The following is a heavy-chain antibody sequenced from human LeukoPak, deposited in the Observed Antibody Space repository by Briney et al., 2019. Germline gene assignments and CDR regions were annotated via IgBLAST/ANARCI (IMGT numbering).Heavy chain of an antibody. D-gene: IGHD2-2*01. Sequence: SETLSLTCTVSGGSISSSSYYWGWIRQPPGKGLEWIGSIYYSGSTYYNPSLKSRVTISVDTSKNQFSLKLSSVTAAVTAVYYCARHMGSTSPYDAFDIWGQGTMVTVSS. V-gene: IGHV4-39*01. CDR2: IYYSGST. CDR3: ARHMGSTSPYDAFDI. CDR1: GGSISSSSYY. J-gene: IGHJ3*02.